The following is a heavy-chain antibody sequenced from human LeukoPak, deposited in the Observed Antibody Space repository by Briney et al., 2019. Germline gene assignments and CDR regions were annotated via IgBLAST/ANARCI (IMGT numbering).Heavy chain of an antibody. CDR1: GYSFSTYR. J-gene: IGHJ3*02. V-gene: IGHV5-10-1*01. Sequence: KPGESLKISCKGSGYSFSTYRISWVRQMPGKGLEWMGRIDPSDSYTNYSPSFQGHVTISADKSISTAYLQWSSLKASDTAMYYCARGGAVERYCSSTSCYWVDAFDIWGQGTMVTVSS. D-gene: IGHD2-2*01. CDR2: IDPSDSYT. CDR3: ARGGAVERYCSSTSCYWVDAFDI.